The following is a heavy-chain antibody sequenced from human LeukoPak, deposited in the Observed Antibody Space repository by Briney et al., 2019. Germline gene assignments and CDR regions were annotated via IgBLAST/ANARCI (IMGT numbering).Heavy chain of an antibody. CDR1: GFTFSSYA. D-gene: IGHD2-21*02. Sequence: GGSLRLSCAASGFTFSSYAMSWVRQAPGKGLEWVSAISGSGGSTYYADSVKGRFTISRDNAKKSLYLQMTSLTAEDTAVHYCARDRGAYCGGDCYLGFDYWGRGTLVTVSS. CDR2: ISGSGGST. CDR3: ARDRGAYCGGDCYLGFDY. J-gene: IGHJ4*01. V-gene: IGHV3-23*01.